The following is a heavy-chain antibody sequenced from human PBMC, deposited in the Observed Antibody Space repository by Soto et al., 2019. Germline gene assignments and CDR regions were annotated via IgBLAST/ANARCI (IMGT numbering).Heavy chain of an antibody. J-gene: IGHJ4*02. D-gene: IGHD2-15*01. CDR3: ARGRLISLYYFDY. CDR1: GFTFSNYD. CDR2: IGTAGDT. V-gene: IGHV3-13*01. Sequence: EVQLVESGGGLVQPGGSLRLSCAASGFTFSNYDMHWVRQVTGKGLEWVSTIGTAGDTYYPGSVKGRFTISRENAKNSLYLQMNSLRPEDTAVYYCARGRLISLYYFDYWGQGTLVTVSS.